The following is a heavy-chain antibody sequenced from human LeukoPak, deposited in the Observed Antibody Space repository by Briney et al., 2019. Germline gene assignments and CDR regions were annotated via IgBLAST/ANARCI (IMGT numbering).Heavy chain of an antibody. Sequence: ASVKVSCKASGGTFSSYAISWVRQAPGQGLEWMGRIIPIFGTANYAQKFQGGVTITTDESTSTAYMELSSLRSEDTAVYYCARAGVYCGGDCYTDYWGQGTLVTVSS. J-gene: IGHJ4*02. CDR3: ARAGVYCGGDCYTDY. V-gene: IGHV1-69*05. CDR2: IIPIFGTA. D-gene: IGHD2-21*02. CDR1: GGTFSSYA.